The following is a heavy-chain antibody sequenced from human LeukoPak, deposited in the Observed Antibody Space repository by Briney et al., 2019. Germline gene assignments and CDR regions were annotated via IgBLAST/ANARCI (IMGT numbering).Heavy chain of an antibody. CDR1: GFTFTTYG. CDR2: IWSDGSKE. V-gene: IGHV3-33*01. Sequence: GGSLRLSCATSGFTFTTYGFHWVRQAPGKGLEWVAVIWSDGSKEYYADSVKGRFTISRENAKNSLYLQMNSLRAGDTAVYYCARVAGGGSYGIFDYWGQGTLVTVSS. D-gene: IGHD3-16*01. CDR3: ARVAGGGSYGIFDY. J-gene: IGHJ4*02.